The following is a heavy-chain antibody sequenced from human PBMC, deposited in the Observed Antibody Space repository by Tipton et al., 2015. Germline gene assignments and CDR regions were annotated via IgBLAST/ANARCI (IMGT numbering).Heavy chain of an antibody. J-gene: IGHJ6*02. V-gene: IGHV4-39*07. Sequence: TLSLTCTVSGGSINSNSFYWGWIRQPPGKGLEWIGEINHSGSTNYNPSLKSRVTISVDMSKNQFSLKLSSVTAADTAVYYCARVNDFWSGYYRGYYYYGMDVWGQGTTVTVSS. CDR3: ARVNDFWSGYYRGYYYYGMDV. CDR2: INHSGST. CDR1: GGSINSNSFY. D-gene: IGHD3-3*01.